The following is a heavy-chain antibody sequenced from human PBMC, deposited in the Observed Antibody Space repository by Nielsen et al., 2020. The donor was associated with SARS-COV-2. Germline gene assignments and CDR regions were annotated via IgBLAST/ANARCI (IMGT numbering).Heavy chain of an antibody. Sequence: GSLRLSCAASGFTFSSYSMNWVRQAPGKGLEWVSYISSSSSTIYYADSVKGRFTISRDNARNSLYLQMNSLRAEDTAVYYCAGYYDSSGSHLDYWGQGTLVTVSS. CDR3: AGYYDSSGSHLDY. D-gene: IGHD3-22*01. CDR2: ISSSSSTI. J-gene: IGHJ4*02. V-gene: IGHV3-48*01. CDR1: GFTFSSYS.